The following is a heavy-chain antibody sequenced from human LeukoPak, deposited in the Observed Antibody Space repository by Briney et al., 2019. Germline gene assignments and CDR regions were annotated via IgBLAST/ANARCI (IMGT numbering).Heavy chain of an antibody. CDR1: GFTFSSAW. D-gene: IGHD3-16*01. Sequence: GGSLRLSCAASGFTFSSAWMNWVRQTPGKGLEWVGRIKSKTDGGTTDFAAPVKGRFTISRDVSKSTLYLQMNSLKTEDTAVYYCSNGWPGGQTRGGIDYWGLGNLVHVSS. CDR2: IKSKTDGGTT. V-gene: IGHV3-15*01. J-gene: IGHJ4*02. CDR3: SNGWPGGQTRGGIDY.